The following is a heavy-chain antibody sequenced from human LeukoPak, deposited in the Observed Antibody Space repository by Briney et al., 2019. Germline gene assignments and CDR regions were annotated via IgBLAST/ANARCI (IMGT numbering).Heavy chain of an antibody. CDR1: GYSISSGYY. Sequence: PSETLSLTCTVSGYSISSGYYWGWIRQPPGKGLEWIGSIYHSGSTYYNPSLKSRVTISVDTSKNQFSLKLSSVTAADTAVYYCARVQMATGGVDYWGQGTLVTASS. CDR3: ARVQMATGGVDY. CDR2: IYHSGST. D-gene: IGHD5-24*01. V-gene: IGHV4-38-2*02. J-gene: IGHJ4*02.